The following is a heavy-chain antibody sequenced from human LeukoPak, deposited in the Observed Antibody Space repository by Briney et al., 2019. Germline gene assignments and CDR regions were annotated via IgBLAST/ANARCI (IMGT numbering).Heavy chain of an antibody. J-gene: IGHJ6*03. D-gene: IGHD6-6*01. CDR3: ASWGSSSRYYYYYMDV. Sequence: SVKVSCKASGGTFSSYAISWVRQAPGQGLEWMGGIIPIFGTANYAQKFQGRVTITADESTSTAYMELSSLRSEDTAVYYCASWGSSSRYYYYYMDVWGKGTTVTVSS. CDR1: GGTFSSYA. V-gene: IGHV1-69*13. CDR2: IIPIFGTA.